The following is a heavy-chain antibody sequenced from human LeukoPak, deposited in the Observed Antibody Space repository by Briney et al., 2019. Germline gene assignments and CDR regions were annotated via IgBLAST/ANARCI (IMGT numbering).Heavy chain of an antibody. D-gene: IGHD3-9*01. CDR1: GFTFSSYA. CDR2: ISGSGGST. J-gene: IGHJ4*02. Sequence: PGGSLRLPCAAPGFTFSSYAMSWVRQAPGKGLEWVSAISGSGGSTYYADSVKGRFTISRDNSKNTLYLQMNSLRAEDTAVYYCAKDREVLRYFDWLLSPIFDYWGQGTLVTVSS. V-gene: IGHV3-23*01. CDR3: AKDREVLRYFDWLLSPIFDY.